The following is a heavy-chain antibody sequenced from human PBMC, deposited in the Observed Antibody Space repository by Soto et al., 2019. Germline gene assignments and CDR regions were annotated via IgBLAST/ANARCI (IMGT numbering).Heavy chain of an antibody. V-gene: IGHV5-10-1*01. D-gene: IGHD6-6*01. CDR1: GYSFTSYW. J-gene: IGHJ6*02. Sequence: GESLKISCKGSGYSFTSYWISWVRQMPGKGLEWMGRIDPSDSYTNYSPSFQGHVTISADKSISTAYLQWSSLKASDTAMYYCASSNSSSPYYYYGMDVWGQGTTVTVSS. CDR3: ASSNSSSPYYYYGMDV. CDR2: IDPSDSYT.